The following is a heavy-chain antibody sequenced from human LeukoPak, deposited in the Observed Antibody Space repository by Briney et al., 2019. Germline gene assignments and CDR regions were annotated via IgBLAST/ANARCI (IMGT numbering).Heavy chain of an antibody. D-gene: IGHD2-21*02. CDR1: GFTFSSYA. V-gene: IGHV3-30*01. CDR3: ARESYCGGDCYSGIDY. J-gene: IGHJ4*02. CDR2: ISYDGSNK. Sequence: GGSPRLSCAASGFTFSSYAMHWDRQAPGKGLEWVAVISYDGSNKYYADSVKGRFTISRDNSKNTLYLQMNSLRAEDTAVYYCARESYCGGDCYSGIDYWGQGTLVTVSS.